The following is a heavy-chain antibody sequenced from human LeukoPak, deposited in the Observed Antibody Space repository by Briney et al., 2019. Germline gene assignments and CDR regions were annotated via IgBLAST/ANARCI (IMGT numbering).Heavy chain of an antibody. CDR1: GFTFSSYG. CDR2: ISYDGSNK. CDR3: AKVGPWGDSSGYYDY. J-gene: IGHJ4*02. D-gene: IGHD3-22*01. V-gene: IGHV3-30*18. Sequence: GGSLRLSCAASGFTFSSYGMHWVRQAPGKGLEWVAVISYDGSNKYYADSVKGRFTISRDNSKNTLYLQMNSLRAEDTAVYYCAKVGPWGDSSGYYDYWGQGTLVTVSS.